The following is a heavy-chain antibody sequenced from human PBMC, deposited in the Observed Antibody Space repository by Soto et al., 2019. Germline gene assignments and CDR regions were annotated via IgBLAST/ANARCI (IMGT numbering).Heavy chain of an antibody. CDR1: GGSFSGYY. CDR3: ARGPGAYSSSGSY. D-gene: IGHD6-6*01. V-gene: IGHV4-34*01. CDR2: INHSGST. Sequence: KPSETLSLTCAVYGGSFSGYYWSWIRQPPGRGLEWIGEINHSGSTNYNPSLKSRVTISVDTSKNQFSLKLSSVTAADTAVYYCARGPGAYSSSGSYWGQGTLVTVSS. J-gene: IGHJ4*02.